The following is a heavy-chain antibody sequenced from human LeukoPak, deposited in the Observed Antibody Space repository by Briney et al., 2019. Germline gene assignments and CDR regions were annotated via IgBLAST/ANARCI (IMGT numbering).Heavy chain of an antibody. Sequence: PSETLSLTCTVYGGSFSGYYWSWIRQPPGKGLEWIGEINHSGSTTYNPSLKSRVTISVDKSTNQISLKLSSVTATDTAVYHCARDRGWSGHYQSWGQGTLVTVSS. D-gene: IGHD3-3*01. J-gene: IGHJ4*02. V-gene: IGHV4-34*01. CDR1: GGSFSGYY. CDR3: ARDRGWSGHYQS. CDR2: INHSGST.